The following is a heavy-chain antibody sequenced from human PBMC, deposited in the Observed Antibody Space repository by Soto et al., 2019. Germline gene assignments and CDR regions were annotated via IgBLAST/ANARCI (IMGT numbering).Heavy chain of an antibody. CDR1: GGSISSYY. J-gene: IGHJ5*02. D-gene: IGHD2-2*01. CDR2: IYYSGST. V-gene: IGHV4-59*01. CDR3: ARGVSHCSSTSCYHWFDP. Sequence: SETLSLTCTVSGGSISSYYWSWIRQPPGKGLEWIGYIYYSGSTNCNPSLKSRVTISVDTSKNQFSLKLSSVTAADTAVYYCARGVSHCSSTSCYHWFDPWGQGTLVTVSS.